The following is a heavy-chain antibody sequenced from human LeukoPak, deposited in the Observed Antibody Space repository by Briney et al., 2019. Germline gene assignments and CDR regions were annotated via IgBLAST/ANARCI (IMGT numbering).Heavy chain of an antibody. CDR3: ARDPRGGSFDY. CDR1: GFTFSSYS. J-gene: IGHJ4*02. V-gene: IGHV3-48*04. D-gene: IGHD2-15*01. CDR2: ISSSSSTI. Sequence: PGGSLRLSCAASGFTFSSYSMNWVRQAPGKGLEWVSYISSSSSTIYYADSVKGRFTISRDNAKNSLYLQMNSLRAEDTAVYYCARDPRGGSFDYWGQGTLVTVSS.